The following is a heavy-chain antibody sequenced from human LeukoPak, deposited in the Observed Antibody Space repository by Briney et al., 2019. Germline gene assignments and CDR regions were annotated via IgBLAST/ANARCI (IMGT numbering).Heavy chain of an antibody. D-gene: IGHD1-14*01. V-gene: IGHV3-21*06. J-gene: IGHJ4*02. CDR3: ATETNGRHYDY. CDR2: VGPTGSDR. CDR1: GFTFSTYS. Sequence: GGSLRLSCAASGFTFSTYSMNWVRQAPGKGLEWVASVGPTGSDRYHADSIKGRFTISRDNANNFLYLQMNSLRAEDTAVYYCATETNGRHYDYWGQGTLLTVSS.